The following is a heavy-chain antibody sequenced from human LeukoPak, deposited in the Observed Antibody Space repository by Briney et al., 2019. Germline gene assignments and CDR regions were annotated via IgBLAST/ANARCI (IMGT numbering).Heavy chain of an antibody. V-gene: IGHV1-69*13. CDR2: IIPIFGTA. CDR3: ASLPSIVGATGDAFDI. J-gene: IGHJ3*02. CDR1: GGTFSSYA. Sequence: SVKVSCKASGGTFSSYAISWVRQAPGQGLEWMGGIIPIFGTANYAQKFQGRVTITADESTSTAYMELSSLRSEDTAVYYCASLPSIVGATGDAFDIWGQGTMVTVSS. D-gene: IGHD1-26*01.